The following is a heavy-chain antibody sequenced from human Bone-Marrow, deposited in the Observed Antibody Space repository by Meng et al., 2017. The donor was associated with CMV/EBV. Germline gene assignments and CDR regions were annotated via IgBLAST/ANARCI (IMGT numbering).Heavy chain of an antibody. CDR2: INSDGSST. V-gene: IGHV3-74*01. Sequence: GESLKISCAASGCTFSSYWMHWVRQAPGKGLVWVSRINSDGSSTSYAVSVKGRFTISRDNAKNTLYLQMNSLRAEDTAVYYCALTTVTRGVIFDHCGQGKPVTVSS. D-gene: IGHD4-17*01. J-gene: IGHJ4*02. CDR3: ALTTVTRGVIFDH. CDR1: GCTFSSYW.